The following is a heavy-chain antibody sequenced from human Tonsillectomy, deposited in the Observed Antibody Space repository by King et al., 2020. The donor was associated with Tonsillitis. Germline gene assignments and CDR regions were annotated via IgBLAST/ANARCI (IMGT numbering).Heavy chain of an antibody. CDR2: IYYSGST. V-gene: IGHV4-59*01. Sequence: HVQLQESGPGLVKPSETLSLTCSVSGGSISSYYWSWLRQPPGKGLEWIGHIYYSGSTNCNPSLKSRVTVSVDTSTNQFSLKLSSVTAADTAIYYCARIGRGKYYSMDVWGQGTTVTVSS. D-gene: IGHD3-16*01. J-gene: IGHJ6*02. CDR1: GGSISSYY. CDR3: ARIGRGKYYSMDV.